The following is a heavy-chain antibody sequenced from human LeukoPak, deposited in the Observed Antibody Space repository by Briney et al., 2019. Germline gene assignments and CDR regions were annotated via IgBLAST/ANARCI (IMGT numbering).Heavy chain of an antibody. CDR3: ASGAYSGYQEYYFDY. Sequence: SETLSLTCTVSGGSISYYYWSWIRQPPGKGLEWIGYIYYTGSTNYNPSLKSRVTISVDTSKKQFPLKLSSVTAADTAVYYCASGAYSGYQEYYFDYWGQGTLVTVSS. D-gene: IGHD5-12*01. J-gene: IGHJ4*02. CDR2: IYYTGST. CDR1: GGSISYYY. V-gene: IGHV4-59*01.